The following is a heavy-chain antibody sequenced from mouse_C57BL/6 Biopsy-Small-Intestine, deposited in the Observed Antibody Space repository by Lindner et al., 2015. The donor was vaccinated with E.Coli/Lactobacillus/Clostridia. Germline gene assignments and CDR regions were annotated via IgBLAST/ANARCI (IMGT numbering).Heavy chain of an antibody. CDR2: ISAYNGKA. D-gene: IGHD1-1*02. V-gene: IGHV1S46*01. Sequence: SVKVSCKASDSQFMSYGIGWVRRAPGQGLEWMGWISAYNGKARYAQKFQGRVTMTRDTSTTTAYMELMSLRSDDSAVYYCARAGINSYGYFDNWGQGTQVTVSS. CDR3: ARAGINSYGYFDN. CDR1: DSQFMSYG. J-gene: IGHJ2*01.